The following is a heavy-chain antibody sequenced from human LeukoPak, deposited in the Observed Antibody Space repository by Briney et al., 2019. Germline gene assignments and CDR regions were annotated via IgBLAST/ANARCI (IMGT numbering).Heavy chain of an antibody. CDR1: GGSISSSNW. J-gene: IGHJ6*02. V-gene: IGHV4-4*02. D-gene: IGHD3-9*01. CDR2: IYHSGST. Sequence: SGALSLTCAVSGGSISSSNWWSWVRQPPGKGLEWIGEIYHSGSTNYNPSLKSRVTISVDKSKNQFSLKLSSVTAADTAVYYCARTLTGYYIYYYYGMDVWGQGTTVTVSS. CDR3: ARTLTGYYIYYYYGMDV.